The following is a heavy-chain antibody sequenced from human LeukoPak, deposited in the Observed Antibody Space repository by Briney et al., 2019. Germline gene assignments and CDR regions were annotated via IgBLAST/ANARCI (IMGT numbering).Heavy chain of an antibody. CDR3: ARDRAGDSFDI. J-gene: IGHJ3*02. CDR1: GASISSGNYY. D-gene: IGHD7-27*01. Sequence: PSETLSLTCTVSGASISSGNYYWTWIRQPAGKGLEWIGRIHTSGSTNYNPFLKSRVAISIDTYMNQFSLSLNSVTVAETAIYYCARDRAGDSFDIWGQGAMVTVSA. CDR2: IHTSGST. V-gene: IGHV4-61*02.